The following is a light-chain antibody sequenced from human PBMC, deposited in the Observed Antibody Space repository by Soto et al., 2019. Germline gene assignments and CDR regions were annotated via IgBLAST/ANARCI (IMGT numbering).Light chain of an antibody. J-gene: IGLJ2*01. CDR2: EVN. V-gene: IGLV2-14*01. Sequence: QSALTQPASVSGSPGQSITISCTGTSTDVGGYNYVSWYQHHPGKATKLMNYEVNNRPSGVSNLFSGSKSGNTASLTISGLQAEDDADYYCSSYTSSSSVVFGGGTKLTVL. CDR3: SSYTSSSSVV. CDR1: STDVGGYNY.